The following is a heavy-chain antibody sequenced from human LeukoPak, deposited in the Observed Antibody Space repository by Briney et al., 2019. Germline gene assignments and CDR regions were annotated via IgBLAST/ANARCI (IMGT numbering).Heavy chain of an antibody. CDR3: ARGGGYSYGHLNFDY. D-gene: IGHD5-18*01. CDR1: GFTLSDYY. V-gene: IGHV3-11*06. Sequence: PGGSLRLSCAASGFTLSDYYMSWIRQAPGKGLEWVSYISSSSSYTNYADSVKGRFTISRDNAKNSLYLQMNSLRAEDTAVYYCARGGGYSYGHLNFDYWGQGTLVTVSS. CDR2: ISSSSSYT. J-gene: IGHJ4*02.